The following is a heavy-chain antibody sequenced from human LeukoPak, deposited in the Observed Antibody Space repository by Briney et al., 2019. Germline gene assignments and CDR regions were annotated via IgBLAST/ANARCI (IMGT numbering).Heavy chain of an antibody. CDR2: IYYSGST. J-gene: IGHJ3*02. Sequence: SETLSLTCTVSGGSISSGGYYWSWIRQHPGKGLEWIGYIYYSGSTYYNPSLKSRVTISVDTSKNQFSLKLSSVTAADTAVYYCARVGFYDILTPDAFDIWGQGTMVTVSS. V-gene: IGHV4-31*03. D-gene: IGHD3-9*01. CDR3: ARVGFYDILTPDAFDI. CDR1: GGSISSGGYY.